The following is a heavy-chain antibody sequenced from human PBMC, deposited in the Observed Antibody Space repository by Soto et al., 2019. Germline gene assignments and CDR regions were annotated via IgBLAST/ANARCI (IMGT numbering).Heavy chain of an antibody. CDR2: IYPSNSDT. D-gene: IGHD4-17*01. V-gene: IGHV5-51*01. CDR3: ARDLDFGGTSKTFDV. Sequence: PGESLKISCKVFGYSFNSYWIAWVRQRPGKGLEWMGIIYPSNSDTKYSPSFQGQVTISADESISTAYLQWSSLKASDTAMYFCARDLDFGGTSKTFDVWGQGTMVTVSS. CDR1: GYSFNSYW. J-gene: IGHJ3*01.